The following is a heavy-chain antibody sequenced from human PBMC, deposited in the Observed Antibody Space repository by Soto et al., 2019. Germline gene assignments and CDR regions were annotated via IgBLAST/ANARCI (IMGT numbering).Heavy chain of an antibody. Sequence: SETLSLTGTVSGGSISSGGYYWSLIRQHPGKGLEWIGYIYYSGSTYYNPSLKSRVTISVDTSKNQFSMKLSSVTAADTAVYYCARSAIVVASYGMDVWGQGTTVTVSS. J-gene: IGHJ6*02. CDR3: ARSAIVVASYGMDV. CDR2: IYYSGST. D-gene: IGHD3-22*01. V-gene: IGHV4-31*03. CDR1: GGSISSGGYY.